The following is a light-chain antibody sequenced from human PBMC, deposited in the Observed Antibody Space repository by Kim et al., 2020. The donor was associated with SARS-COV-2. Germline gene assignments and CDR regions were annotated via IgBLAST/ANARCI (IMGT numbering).Light chain of an antibody. CDR1: QSVGSS. V-gene: IGKV3-15*01. J-gene: IGKJ5*01. Sequence: SVSPGERVTLSCRASQSVGSSVAWYQHKPGQGPRLLVYGAYTRATGVPVRFIGSGSETEFTLTITSLQTEDVAVYCRQQYNHWISFGQGTRLEIK. CDR2: GAY. CDR3: QQYNHWIS.